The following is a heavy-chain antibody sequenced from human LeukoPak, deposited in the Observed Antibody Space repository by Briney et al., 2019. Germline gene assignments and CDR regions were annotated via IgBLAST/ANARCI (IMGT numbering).Heavy chain of an antibody. J-gene: IGHJ4*02. Sequence: ASVKVSCKASGYTFTSYGISWVRQAPGQGLEWMGWISAYNGNTNYAQKLQGRATMTTDTSTSTAYMELRSLRSDDTAVYYCARDRGRSGTYLFDYWGQGTLVTVSS. CDR1: GYTFTSYG. CDR2: ISAYNGNT. D-gene: IGHD1-26*01. V-gene: IGHV1-18*01. CDR3: ARDRGRSGTYLFDY.